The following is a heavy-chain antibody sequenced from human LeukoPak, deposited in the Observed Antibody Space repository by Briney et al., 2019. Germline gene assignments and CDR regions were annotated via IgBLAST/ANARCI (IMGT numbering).Heavy chain of an antibody. D-gene: IGHD3-10*01. V-gene: IGHV4-34*01. Sequence: PSETLSLTCAVYGGSFSGYYWGWIRQPPGKGLEWIGSIYYSGSTYYNPSLKSRVTISVDTSKNQFSLKLSSVTAADTAVYYCAGGSGSYYESGLFDYWGQGTLVTVSS. J-gene: IGHJ4*02. CDR2: IYYSGST. CDR3: AGGSGSYYESGLFDY. CDR1: GGSFSGYY.